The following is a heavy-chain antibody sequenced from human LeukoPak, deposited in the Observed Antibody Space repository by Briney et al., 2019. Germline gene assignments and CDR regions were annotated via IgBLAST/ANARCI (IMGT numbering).Heavy chain of an antibody. Sequence: PSETLSLTCAVYGGSFSGYYWSWIRQPPGKGLEWIGEINHSGSTNYNPSLKSRVTISVDTSKNQFSLKLSSVTAADTAVYYCAGITIEFNWFDPWGQGTLVTVSS. D-gene: IGHD3-3*01. V-gene: IGHV4-34*01. CDR3: AGITIEFNWFDP. CDR1: GGSFSGYY. CDR2: INHSGST. J-gene: IGHJ5*02.